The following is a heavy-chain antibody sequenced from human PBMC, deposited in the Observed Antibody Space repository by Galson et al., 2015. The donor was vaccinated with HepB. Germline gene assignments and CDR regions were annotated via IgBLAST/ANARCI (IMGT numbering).Heavy chain of an antibody. J-gene: IGHJ4*02. Sequence: ETLSLTCTVSGGSIRSYYWSWIRQPPGKGLEWIGYIYYSGSTNYNPSLKSRVTISVDTSKNQFSLKLSSVTAADTAVYYCARATYGSGSYYNHFDYWGQGTLVTVSS. CDR2: IYYSGST. D-gene: IGHD3-10*01. CDR3: ARATYGSGSYYNHFDY. CDR1: GGSIRSYY. V-gene: IGHV4-59*01.